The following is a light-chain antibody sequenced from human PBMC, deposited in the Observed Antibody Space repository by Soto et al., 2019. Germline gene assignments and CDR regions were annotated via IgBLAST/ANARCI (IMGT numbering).Light chain of an antibody. CDR2: GNS. CDR3: QSYDSSLSGSV. Sequence: QSVLTQPPSVSGAPGQRVTISCTGSSSKIGAGYDVHWYQQLPGTAPKLLIYGNSNRPSGVPDRFSGSKSGTSASLAITGLQAEDEADYYCQSYDSSLSGSVFGGETKLTVL. J-gene: IGLJ3*02. CDR1: SSKIGAGYD. V-gene: IGLV1-40*01.